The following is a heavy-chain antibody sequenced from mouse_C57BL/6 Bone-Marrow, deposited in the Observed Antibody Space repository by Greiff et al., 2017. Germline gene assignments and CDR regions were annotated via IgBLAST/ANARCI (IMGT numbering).Heavy chain of an antibody. Sequence: EVHLVESGGGLVQPKGSLKLSCAASGFTFNTYAMHWVRQAPGKGLEWVARIRSKRSNYATYYADSVKDRFTISRDDSQSMLYLQMNNLKTEDTAMYYCVREACGSSYVDDAMDYWGQGTSVTVSS. J-gene: IGHJ4*01. CDR1: GFTFNTYA. CDR3: VREACGSSYVDDAMDY. CDR2: IRSKRSNYAT. D-gene: IGHD1-1*01. V-gene: IGHV10-3*01.